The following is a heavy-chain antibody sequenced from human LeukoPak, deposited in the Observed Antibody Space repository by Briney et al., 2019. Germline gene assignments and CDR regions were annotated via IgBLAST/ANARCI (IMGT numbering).Heavy chain of an antibody. D-gene: IGHD3-10*01. CDR3: ARGPIVRGVIPNPWYYYGMDV. CDR2: INHSGST. CDR1: GGSFSGYY. Sequence: SETLSLTCAVYGGSFSGYYWSWIRQPPGKGLEWIGEINHSGSTNYNPSLKSRVTISVDTSKNQFSLKLSSVTAADTAVYYCARGPIVRGVIPNPWYYYGMDVWGQGTTVTVSS. J-gene: IGHJ6*02. V-gene: IGHV4-34*01.